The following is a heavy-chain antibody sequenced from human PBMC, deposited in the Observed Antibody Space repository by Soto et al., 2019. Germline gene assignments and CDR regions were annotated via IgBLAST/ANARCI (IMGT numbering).Heavy chain of an antibody. Sequence: PSETLSLTCTVAGGSISSNFWNWIRQPPGKGLEWIGYISYSGNTNYNPSLRSRVTISVDTSKNHFSLRLNSVIAADTAVYYCARGSNDHWGSLAYWGQGSLVTVS. CDR3: ARGSNDHWGSLAY. CDR1: GGSISSNF. J-gene: IGHJ4*01. D-gene: IGHD3-16*01. CDR2: ISYSGNT. V-gene: IGHV4-59*01.